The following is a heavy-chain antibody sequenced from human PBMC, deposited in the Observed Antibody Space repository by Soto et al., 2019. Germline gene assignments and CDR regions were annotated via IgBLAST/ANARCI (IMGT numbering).Heavy chain of an antibody. Sequence: QVQLQESGPGLVKPSQSLSLTCTVSGGPIINGDSYLHWIRQHPEKGLEWMGYINYSGTTNYNPALKSRILIAIDMSKNQFSLRLTSVTAADTAGYYCARDAPGAAPFWGQGTLVTVSS. CDR1: GGPIINGDSY. CDR2: INYSGTT. J-gene: IGHJ4*02. V-gene: IGHV4-31*03. D-gene: IGHD6-13*01. CDR3: ARDAPGAAPF.